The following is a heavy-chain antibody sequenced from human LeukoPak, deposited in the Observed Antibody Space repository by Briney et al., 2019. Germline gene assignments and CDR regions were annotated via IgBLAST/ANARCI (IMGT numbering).Heavy chain of an antibody. V-gene: IGHV3-33*06. CDR1: GFTFSSYG. CDR2: IWYDGSNK. D-gene: IGHD5-24*01. CDR3: AKEKPPVEMATVPGKGFDY. Sequence: GGSLRLSCAASGFTFSSYGMHWVRQAPGKGLEWVAVIWYDGSNKYYVDSVKGRFTISRDNSKNTLYLQMNSLRAEDTAVYYCAKEKPPVEMATVPGKGFDYWGQGTLVTVSS. J-gene: IGHJ4*02.